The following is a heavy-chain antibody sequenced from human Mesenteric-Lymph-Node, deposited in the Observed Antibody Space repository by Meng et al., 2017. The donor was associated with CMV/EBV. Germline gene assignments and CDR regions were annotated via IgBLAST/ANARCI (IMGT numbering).Heavy chain of an antibody. CDR3: ARSGPCNGCICYSGRFDP. V-gene: IGHV4-59*01. CDR1: GGSISSYY. D-gene: IGHD2-15*01. CDR2: MYYSWST. J-gene: IGHJ5*02. Sequence: SETLSLTCTVSGGSISSYYWSWIRQPPGKGLEWIGYMYYSWSTNYSPPLTSYSPSLKSRIAISVETSKTQVSLNLNSVTAADTAVYYCARSGPCNGCICYSGRFDPWGQGILVTVSS.